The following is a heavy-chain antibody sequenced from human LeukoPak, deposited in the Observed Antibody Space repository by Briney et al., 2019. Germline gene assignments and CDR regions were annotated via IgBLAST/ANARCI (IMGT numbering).Heavy chain of an antibody. D-gene: IGHD2-15*01. CDR2: MNPNSGNT. J-gene: IGHJ4*02. CDR3: ARRGGLKRGGSCFDY. Sequence: ASVKVSCKASGYTFTSYDINWVRPPTAQGLEWMGWMNPNSGNTGYAQKFQGRVTMTRNTSISTAYMELSSLRSEDTAVYYCARRGGLKRGGSCFDYWGQGTLVTVSS. CDR1: GYTFTSYD. V-gene: IGHV1-8*01.